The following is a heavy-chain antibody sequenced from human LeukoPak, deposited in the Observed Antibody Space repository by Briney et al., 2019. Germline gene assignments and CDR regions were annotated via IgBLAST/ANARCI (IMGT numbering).Heavy chain of an antibody. CDR2: ISSGSSYI. CDR1: GFTFSSYS. V-gene: IGHV3-21*01. CDR3: ARGDSGSYLGYFQH. Sequence: GGSLRLSCAASGFTFSSYSMNWVRQAPGKGLEWVSSISSGSSYIYYADSVKGRFTISRDNAKNSLYLQMNSLRAEDTAVYYCARGDSGSYLGYFQHWGQGTLVTVSS. J-gene: IGHJ1*01. D-gene: IGHD1-26*01.